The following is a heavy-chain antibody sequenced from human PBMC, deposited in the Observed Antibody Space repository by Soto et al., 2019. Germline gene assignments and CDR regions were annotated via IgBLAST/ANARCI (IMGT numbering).Heavy chain of an antibody. V-gene: IGHV3-13*01. Sequence: EVQLVESGGGLVQPGGSLRLSCAASGFTLSNYDMHWVRQVTGKGLEWVSSIGTAGDTSYPGSVKGRFTISSENAQNSPYLQMNSLRAEDTAVYYCARQRKEFTGTYYYYYAMDVWGQGTTVTVSS. CDR1: GFTLSNYD. CDR2: IGTAGDT. CDR3: ARQRKEFTGTYYYYYAMDV. J-gene: IGHJ6*02.